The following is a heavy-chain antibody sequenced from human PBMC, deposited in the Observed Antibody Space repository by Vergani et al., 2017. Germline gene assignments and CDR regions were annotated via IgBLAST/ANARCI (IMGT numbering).Heavy chain of an antibody. Sequence: QVQLHESGPGLVKPSQILSLTCTVSGGPLRSGGYYWSWTRQHPGKGLEWIGYIYYSGRTYYTPSLKSRVTISVDTSKNKFSLTLSSVTAADTAVYNCARDNLVVVPAAIPPQYYYYGMDVWGQGTTVTVSS. J-gene: IGHJ6*02. CDR3: ARDNLVVVPAAIPPQYYYYGMDV. CDR1: GGPLRSGGYY. CDR2: IYYSGRT. D-gene: IGHD2-2*02. V-gene: IGHV4-31*03.